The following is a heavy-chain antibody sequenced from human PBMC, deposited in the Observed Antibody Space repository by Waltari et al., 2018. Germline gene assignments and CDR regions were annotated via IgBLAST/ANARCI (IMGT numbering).Heavy chain of an antibody. J-gene: IGHJ4*01. V-gene: IGHV4-39*01. CDR2: IYYTGKT. Sequence: QLHVQESGPGLVKPSETLSLTCTVSGGSISSSSHYWGWIRQSPGKGLEWIASIYYTGKTYNHPSLKSRVTLSIDTSKDQFSLRLTSVTVADTALYYCVRGDYGTTFGTYYFAYWGQGILVTVSS. CDR3: VRGDYGTTFGTYYFAY. D-gene: IGHD4-17*01. CDR1: GGSISSSSHY.